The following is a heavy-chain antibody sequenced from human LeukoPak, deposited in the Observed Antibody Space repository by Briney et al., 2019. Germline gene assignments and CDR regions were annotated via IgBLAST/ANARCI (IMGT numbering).Heavy chain of an antibody. J-gene: IGHJ6*02. CDR1: GVTFSSHA. CDR3: AKDDIVVVPAADPYYYYYYGMDV. CDR2: ISASGAGT. Sequence: GGSLRLSCAASGVTFSSHAMSWVRRQAPGKGLEWVSAISASGAGTYYADSVKGRFTISRDNSKNTLYLQMNSLRAEDTAVYYCAKDDIVVVPAADPYYYYYYGMDVWGQGTTVTVSS. V-gene: IGHV3-23*01. D-gene: IGHD2-2*01.